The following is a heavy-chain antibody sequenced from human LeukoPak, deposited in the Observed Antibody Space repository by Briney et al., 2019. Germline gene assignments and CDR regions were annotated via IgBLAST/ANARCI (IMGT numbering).Heavy chain of an antibody. V-gene: IGHV3-49*04. Sequence: SLRLSCTAPGFNFGDYSTIWVRHAPGKGREWVGFIRSKAYGGTTEYAASVKGRFTISRDDSKTIAYLQMNSLKIDDTAVYYCTGGSSGYPDYWGQGTLVTVSS. D-gene: IGHD3-22*01. CDR2: IRSKAYGGTT. CDR3: TGGSSGYPDY. J-gene: IGHJ4*02. CDR1: GFNFGDYS.